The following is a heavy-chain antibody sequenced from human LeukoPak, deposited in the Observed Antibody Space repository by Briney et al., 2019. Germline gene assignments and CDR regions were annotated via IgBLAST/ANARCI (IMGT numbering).Heavy chain of an antibody. Sequence: SETLSLTCAVYGGSFSGYYWSWIRQPPGKGLEWVGEINHSGSTNYNPSPKSRVTITVDTSKNKFSLKLSSGTAADTAVYYCARAGYYGSGSYYNPNYYYYYMDVWGKGTTVTVSS. CDR3: ARAGYYGSGSYYNPNYYYYYMDV. CDR1: GGSFSGYY. CDR2: INHSGST. V-gene: IGHV4-34*01. J-gene: IGHJ6*03. D-gene: IGHD3-10*01.